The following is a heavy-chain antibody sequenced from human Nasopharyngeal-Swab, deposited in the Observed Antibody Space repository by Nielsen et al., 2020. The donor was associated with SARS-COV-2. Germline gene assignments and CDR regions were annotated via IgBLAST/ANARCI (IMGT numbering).Heavy chain of an antibody. J-gene: IGHJ4*02. Sequence: ASVKVSCKVSGSTLTEISMHWVRQAHGRGLEWMGGFDPEDGETIYAQKFQGRVTMTVDTSIDTAYMELRSLRSEDTAVYYCAASQWGEYFDYWGQGTLVSVSS. CDR3: AASQWGEYFDY. CDR1: GSTLTEIS. D-gene: IGHD3-16*01. CDR2: FDPEDGET. V-gene: IGHV1-24*01.